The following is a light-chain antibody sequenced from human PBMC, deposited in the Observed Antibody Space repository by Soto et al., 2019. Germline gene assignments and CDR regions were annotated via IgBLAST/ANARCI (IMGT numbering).Light chain of an antibody. Sequence: QSALTQPASVSGSPGQSINISCTGTSSDVGAYDYVSWYQQHPGKAPKFMLYEVSNRPSGLSDRFSGSKSGNTASLTISGLQAEDEADYYCSSFTTSKTWVFGGGTKVTVL. CDR1: SSDVGAYDY. J-gene: IGLJ3*02. CDR3: SSFTTSKTWV. V-gene: IGLV2-14*01. CDR2: EVS.